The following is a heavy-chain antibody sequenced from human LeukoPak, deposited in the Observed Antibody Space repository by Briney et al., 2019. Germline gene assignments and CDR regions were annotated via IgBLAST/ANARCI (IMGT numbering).Heavy chain of an antibody. CDR1: GYSFTSHY. V-gene: IGHV1-46*01. J-gene: IGHJ5*02. CDR2: INPSGSST. Sequence: ASVKVSCKASGYSFTSHYMHWVRQAPGQGLEWLGLINPSGSSTLYAQKFQGRVTMTRDMSTTTDYMELSSLRSEDAAVYYCARDNSVGDVAWWFDPWGQGTLVTVSS. D-gene: IGHD1-26*01. CDR3: ARDNSVGDVAWWFDP.